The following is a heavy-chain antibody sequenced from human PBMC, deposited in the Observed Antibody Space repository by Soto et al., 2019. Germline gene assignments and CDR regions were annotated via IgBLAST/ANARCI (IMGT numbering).Heavy chain of an antibody. CDR2: ITGSGDAT. D-gene: IGHD2-21*02. CDR3: AKGARCSGDCYSYFDS. Sequence: EVQLLESGGGLVQPGGSLRLSCAASGFTFSSYTMSWVRQAPGKGLECVSSITGSGDATSYADSVKGRFTISRDNSNYTLYLQMNSLRAEDTAVYYCAKGARCSGDCYSYFDSWGQGTLVTVSS. CDR1: GFTFSSYT. J-gene: IGHJ4*02. V-gene: IGHV3-23*01.